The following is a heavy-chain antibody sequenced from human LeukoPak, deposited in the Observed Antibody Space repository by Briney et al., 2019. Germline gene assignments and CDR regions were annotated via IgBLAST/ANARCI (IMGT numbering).Heavy chain of an antibody. Sequence: GASVKVSCKASGYTFTGYYMHWVRQAPGQGLEWMGWINPNSGGTNYAQKFQGRVTMTSDTSTSTAYMELRSLTSDDTAVYYCARGSSYGFSMGYWGQGTLVAVSS. V-gene: IGHV1-2*02. J-gene: IGHJ4*02. CDR1: GYTFTGYY. D-gene: IGHD5-18*01. CDR3: ARGSSYGFSMGY. CDR2: INPNSGGT.